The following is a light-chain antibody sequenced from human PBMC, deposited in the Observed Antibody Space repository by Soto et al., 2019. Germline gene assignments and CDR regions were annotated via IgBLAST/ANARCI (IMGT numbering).Light chain of an antibody. J-gene: IGKJ1*01. CDR2: AAS. CDR3: QQYNGYSRT. CDR1: QGISRY. V-gene: IGKV1-9*01. Sequence: IKLTQSPSSLSASVGDSVTITCRASQGISRYLSWYQQKPGRAPKLLISAASTLQSGVPARFSGSGSGTEFTLTIRSLQPDDFATYYCQQYNGYSRTFGQGTKVDI.